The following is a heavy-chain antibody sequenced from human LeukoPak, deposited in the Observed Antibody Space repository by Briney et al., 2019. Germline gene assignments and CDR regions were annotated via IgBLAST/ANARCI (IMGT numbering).Heavy chain of an antibody. CDR1: GFTFSDYS. D-gene: IGHD3-22*01. CDR3: ARGWAYYDNGRSEFDY. V-gene: IGHV3-30*04. CDR2: ISYDGNHK. J-gene: IGHJ4*02. Sequence: GGSLRLSCAASGFTFSDYSMHWVRQAPGKGLEWVAVISYDGNHKYYVDSVKGRFTISRDNSKNTLYLQMNSLRTEDTSVYFCARGWAYYDNGRSEFDYWGQGTLVTVSS.